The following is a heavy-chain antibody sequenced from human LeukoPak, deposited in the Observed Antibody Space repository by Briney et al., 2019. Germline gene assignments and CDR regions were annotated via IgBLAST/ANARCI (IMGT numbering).Heavy chain of an antibody. Sequence: PSETLSLTCTVSGGSISSYYWSWIRQPPGKGPEWIGYISYSGSTDYNPSLKSRVTISLDTSKNQFSLRLSSVTAADTAVYYCARETRLHSGSYSNDAFDIWGQGTMVTVSS. CDR3: ARETRLHSGSYSNDAFDI. D-gene: IGHD1-26*01. CDR1: GGSISSYY. J-gene: IGHJ3*02. CDR2: ISYSGST. V-gene: IGHV4-59*01.